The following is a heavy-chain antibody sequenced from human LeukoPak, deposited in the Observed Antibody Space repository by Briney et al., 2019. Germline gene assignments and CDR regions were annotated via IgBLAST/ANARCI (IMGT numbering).Heavy chain of an antibody. D-gene: IGHD4-17*01. CDR1: GGSISSGDYY. CDR2: IYYSGST. J-gene: IGHJ4*02. Sequence: SETLSLTCTVSGGSISSGDYYWSWIRQPPGKGLEWIGYIYYSGSTYYNPSLKSRVTISVDTSKNQFSLKLSSATAADTAVYYCAISVSDYGDPPYYFDYWGQGTLVTVSS. V-gene: IGHV4-30-4*01. CDR3: AISVSDYGDPPYYFDY.